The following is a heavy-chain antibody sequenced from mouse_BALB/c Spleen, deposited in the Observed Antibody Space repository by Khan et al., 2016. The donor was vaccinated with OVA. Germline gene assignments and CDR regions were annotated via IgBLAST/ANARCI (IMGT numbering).Heavy chain of an antibody. CDR2: IYPGTDNT. V-gene: IGHV1S132*01. CDR3: AREEALYYFDY. J-gene: IGHJ2*01. Sequence: QVQLQQSGAELVRPGASVKLSCKTSGYIFTSYWIHWVRQRSGQGLEWIARIYPGTDNTYYNEKFKDKATLTADKSSSTAYMQISSLKSEDSAVDVCAREEALYYFDYWGQGTTLTVSS. CDR1: GYIFTSYW. D-gene: IGHD3-2*02.